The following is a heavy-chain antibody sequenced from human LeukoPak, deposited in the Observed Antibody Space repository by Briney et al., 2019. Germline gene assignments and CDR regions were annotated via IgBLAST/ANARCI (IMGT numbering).Heavy chain of an antibody. D-gene: IGHD1-14*01. CDR1: GYTFTGYY. J-gene: IGHJ5*02. Sequence: EASVKVSCKASGYTFTGYYMHWVRQTPGQGLEWMGRINPNSGGTNYAQKFQGRVTMTRDTSISTAYMELSRLRSDDTAVYYCARVSSPLQYNWIDPWGQGTLVTVSS. CDR3: ARVSSPLQYNWIDP. CDR2: INPNSGGT. V-gene: IGHV1-2*06.